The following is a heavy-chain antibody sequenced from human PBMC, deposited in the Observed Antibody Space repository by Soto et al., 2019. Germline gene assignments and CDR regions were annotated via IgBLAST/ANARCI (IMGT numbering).Heavy chain of an antibody. Sequence: TLSLTCTVSGGSISSGGYYWSWIRQHPGKGLEWIGYIYYSGSTYYNPSLKSRVTISVDTSKNQFSLKLSSVTAADTAVYYCARDFSDFWGPGGMDVWGQGTTVTVSS. D-gene: IGHD3-3*01. CDR2: IYYSGST. J-gene: IGHJ6*02. V-gene: IGHV4-31*03. CDR1: GGSISSGGYY. CDR3: ARDFSDFWGPGGMDV.